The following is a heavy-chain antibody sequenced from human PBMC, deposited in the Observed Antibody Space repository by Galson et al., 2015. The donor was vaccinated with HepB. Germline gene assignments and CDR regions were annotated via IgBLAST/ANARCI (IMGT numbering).Heavy chain of an antibody. CDR3: AREWLEAFDI. J-gene: IGHJ3*02. CDR1: GFTFSSYS. CDR2: IGGSSSNI. Sequence: SLRLSCAASGFTFSSYSMNWVRQAPGKGLEWVSSIGGSSSNIYYADSMKGRFTISRDNSKNSLYLQMNSLTAEDTAVYYCAREWLEAFDIWGQGTMVTVSS. D-gene: IGHD3-22*01. V-gene: IGHV3-21*01.